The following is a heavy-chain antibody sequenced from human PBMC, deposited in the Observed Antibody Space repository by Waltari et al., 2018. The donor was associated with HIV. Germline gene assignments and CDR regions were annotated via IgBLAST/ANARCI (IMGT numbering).Heavy chain of an antibody. J-gene: IGHJ4*02. V-gene: IGHV4-31*03. CDR1: GGSVSSGDYY. CDR3: ARDGDFWGLAPFY. Sequence: QVHLQESGPGLVKPLQTLSLTCIVAGGSVSSGDYYWSWIRQHQEKGLEWMWYIYYTGSTSYNPALKSRVTISLDTSKNQFSLKLRSVTAADTAVYYCARDGDFWGLAPFYWGQGILVTVSS. D-gene: IGHD7-27*01. CDR2: IYYTGST.